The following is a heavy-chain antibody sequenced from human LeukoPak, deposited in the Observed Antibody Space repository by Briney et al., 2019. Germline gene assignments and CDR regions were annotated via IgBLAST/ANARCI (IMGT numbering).Heavy chain of an antibody. CDR3: ARVRAYYYMDV. CDR2: IYYSGST. D-gene: IGHD4/OR15-4a*01. V-gene: IGHV4-59*01. J-gene: IGHJ6*03. Sequence: SETLSLTCTVSGGSISSYYWSWIRQPPGKGLEWIGYIYYSGSTNYNPSLKRRVTISVDTSKNQFSLKLSSVTAADTAVYYCARVRAYYYMDVWGKGTTVTVSS. CDR1: GGSISSYY.